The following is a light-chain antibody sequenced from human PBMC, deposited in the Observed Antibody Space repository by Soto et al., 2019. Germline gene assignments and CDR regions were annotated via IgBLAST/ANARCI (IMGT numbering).Light chain of an antibody. CDR2: GVS. CDR3: SSFTTTYFYV. J-gene: IGLJ1*01. Sequence: QSVLTQPPSVSGAPGQRVTLSCTGNTSNLGAGYDVHWYQQHPGKAPKLLIYGVSHRPSGVSPRFSATRSAFTASLTISGLQPEDEADYYCSSFTTTYFYVFGPGTKVTVL. V-gene: IGLV1-40*01. CDR1: TSNLGAGYD.